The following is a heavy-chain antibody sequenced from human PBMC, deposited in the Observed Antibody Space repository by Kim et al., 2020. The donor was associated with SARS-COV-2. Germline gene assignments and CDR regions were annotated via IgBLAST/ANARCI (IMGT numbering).Heavy chain of an antibody. CDR3: ARSTAAGSYYFFDY. V-gene: IGHV3-74*01. D-gene: IGHD1-26*01. CDR2: INSDGSSI. Sequence: GGSLRLSCAASGFRLSDYWMHWVRQVPGKGLVWVSRINSDGSSISYADSVKGRFTISRDNAKNTLYLQMNSLRAEDTAVYYCARSTAAGSYYFFDYWGQG. J-gene: IGHJ4*02. CDR1: GFRLSDYW.